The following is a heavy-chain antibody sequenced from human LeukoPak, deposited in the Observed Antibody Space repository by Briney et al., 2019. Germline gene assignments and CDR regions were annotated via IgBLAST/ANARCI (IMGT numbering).Heavy chain of an antibody. CDR3: AKSSPPPLRY. V-gene: IGHV3-30*04. Sequence: GGSLRLSCAASGFTFSNYAMHWVRQAPGKGLEWVAVISYDGSDKTYADSVKGRFTISRDNSKNTLYLQMNSLRAEGTAVYYCAKSSPPPLRYWGQGTLVTVSS. J-gene: IGHJ4*02. CDR2: ISYDGSDK. CDR1: GFTFSNYA.